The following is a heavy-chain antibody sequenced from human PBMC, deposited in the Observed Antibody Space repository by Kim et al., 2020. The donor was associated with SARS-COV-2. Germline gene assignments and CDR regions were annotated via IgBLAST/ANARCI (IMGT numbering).Heavy chain of an antibody. CDR1: GFTFSSYG. CDR2: ISYDGSNK. V-gene: IGHV3-30*18. CDR3: AKEYYYDSSGYYPHLDY. D-gene: IGHD3-22*01. Sequence: GGSLRLSCAASGFTFSSYGMHWVRQAPGKGLEWVAVISYDGSNKYYADSVKGRFTISRDNSKNTLYLQMNSLRAEDTAVYYCAKEYYYDSSGYYPHLDY. J-gene: IGHJ4*01.